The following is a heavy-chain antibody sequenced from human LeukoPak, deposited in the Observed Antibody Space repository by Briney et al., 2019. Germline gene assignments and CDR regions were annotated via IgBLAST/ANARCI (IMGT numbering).Heavy chain of an antibody. V-gene: IGHV3-21*01. Sequence: GGSLRLSCAASEFTFSSYSMSWVRQAPGKGLDWVSSISSSSSYIYYADSLKGRFTISRDNAKNSLYLQMNSLRAEDMAVYYCARGNSCSGGSCSYYFDYWGQGTLVTVSS. CDR1: EFTFSSYS. CDR3: ARGNSCSGGSCSYYFDY. D-gene: IGHD2-15*01. J-gene: IGHJ4*02. CDR2: ISSSSSYI.